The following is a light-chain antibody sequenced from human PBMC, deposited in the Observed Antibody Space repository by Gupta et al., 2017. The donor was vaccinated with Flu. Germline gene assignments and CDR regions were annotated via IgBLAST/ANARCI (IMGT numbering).Light chain of an antibody. CDR1: NIASKT. J-gene: IGLJ3*02. V-gene: IGLV3-21*02. CDR2: EDS. CDR3: QLWDYTSDHQV. Sequence: GQTARITCGGDNIASKTVHWYRQRPGQAPVLVLYEDSARPSGIPERFSGSNSGNTATLTISRAEGGDEADYYCQLWDYTSDHQVFGGGTKLTVL.